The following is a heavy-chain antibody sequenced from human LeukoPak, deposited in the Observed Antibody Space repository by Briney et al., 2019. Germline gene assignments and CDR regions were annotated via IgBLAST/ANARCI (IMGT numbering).Heavy chain of an antibody. CDR3: ARGYVGATYYYYYMDV. D-gene: IGHD1-26*01. V-gene: IGHV1-69*05. CDR1: GGTFSSYA. Sequence: SVTVSCMASGGTFSSYAISWVRPAPGRGLEWMGGIIPIFGTANYAQKVQGRVTITTDESTSTAYMELSSLRSEDTAVYYCARGYVGATYYYYYMDVWGKGTTVTVSS. J-gene: IGHJ6*03. CDR2: IIPIFGTA.